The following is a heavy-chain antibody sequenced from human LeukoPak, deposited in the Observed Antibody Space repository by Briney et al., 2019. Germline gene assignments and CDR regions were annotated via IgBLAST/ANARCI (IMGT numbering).Heavy chain of an antibody. J-gene: IGHJ4*02. D-gene: IGHD3-22*01. CDR1: GYTLTDLS. V-gene: IGHV1-24*01. CDR3: ATGGPLYYYDVSGYSPLDY. Sequence: GASVKVSYKVSGYTLTDLSMHWVRQAPGKGLEWMGGFDPEDGETNYAQKFQGRVTMTEDESTDTAYMELSSLRSEDTAVYYCATGGPLYYYDVSGYSPLDYWGQGTLVTVSS. CDR2: FDPEDGET.